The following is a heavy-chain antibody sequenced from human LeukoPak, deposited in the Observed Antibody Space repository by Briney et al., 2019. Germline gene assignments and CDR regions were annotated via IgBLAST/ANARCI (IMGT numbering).Heavy chain of an antibody. V-gene: IGHV3-53*01. Sequence: GGSLKLSCAASGFTFSSYAMSWVRQAPGKGLEWVSVIYSGGSTYYADSVKGRFTISRDNSKNTLYLQMNSLRAEDTAVYYCASSKQSYSSSWYYFDYWGQGTLVTVSS. CDR2: IYSGGST. J-gene: IGHJ4*02. D-gene: IGHD6-13*01. CDR3: ASSKQSYSSSWYYFDY. CDR1: GFTFSSYA.